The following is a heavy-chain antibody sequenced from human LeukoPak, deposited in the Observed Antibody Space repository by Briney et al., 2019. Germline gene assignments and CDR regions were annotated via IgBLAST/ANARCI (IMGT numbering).Heavy chain of an antibody. J-gene: IGHJ5*02. D-gene: IGHD2-15*01. Sequence: PSETLSLTCAVSGGSISSSNWWSWVRQPPGKGLEWIGEIYHSGSTNYNPSLKSRVTISVDKSKNQFSLKLSSVTAADTAVYYCARDREGYCSGGSCYNNWFDPWGQGTLVTVSS. CDR2: IYHSGST. CDR1: GGSISSSNW. CDR3: ARDREGYCSGGSCYNNWFDP. V-gene: IGHV4-4*02.